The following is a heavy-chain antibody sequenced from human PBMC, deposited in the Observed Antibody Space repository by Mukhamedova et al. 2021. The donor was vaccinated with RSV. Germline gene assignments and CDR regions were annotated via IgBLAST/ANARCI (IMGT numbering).Heavy chain of an antibody. J-gene: IGHJ6*02. V-gene: IGHV4-59*01. Sequence: VTISVDTSKNQFSLKLSSVTAADTAVYYCARDRRPYYYGSGSPVYGMDVWGQGITVTVSS. D-gene: IGHD3-10*01. CDR3: ARDRRPYYYGSGSPVYGMDV.